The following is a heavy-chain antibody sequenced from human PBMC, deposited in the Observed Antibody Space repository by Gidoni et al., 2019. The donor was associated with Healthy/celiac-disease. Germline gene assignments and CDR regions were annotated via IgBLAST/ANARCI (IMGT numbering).Heavy chain of an antibody. CDR3: ARDGVVAAKGLLYYFDY. CDR1: GFTFSSYS. V-gene: IGHV3-21*01. Sequence: EVQLVESGGGLVKPGGSLRLSCAASGFTFSSYSMNWVRQAPGKGLEWVSSISSSSSYIYYADSVKGRFTISRDNAKNSLYLQMNSLRAEDTAVYYCARDGVVAAKGLLYYFDYWGQGTLVTVSS. CDR2: ISSSSSYI. D-gene: IGHD2-15*01. J-gene: IGHJ4*02.